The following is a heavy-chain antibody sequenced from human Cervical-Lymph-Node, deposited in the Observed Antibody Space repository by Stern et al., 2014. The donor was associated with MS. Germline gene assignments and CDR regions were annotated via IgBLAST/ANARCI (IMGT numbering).Heavy chain of an antibody. Sequence: VQLVESGAEVKKPGSSVKVSCQTSGGTFSTFAIRWVRQAPGQGLEWMGGITPLFGATNYAQKFQGSLTITADESTRTAYMELSSLRPDDTAMYYCARGDSEDPFYYFDYWGQGTLVTVSS. CDR3: ARGDSEDPFYYFDY. D-gene: IGHD2-21*01. CDR2: ITPLFGAT. CDR1: GGTFSTFA. J-gene: IGHJ4*02. V-gene: IGHV1-69*01.